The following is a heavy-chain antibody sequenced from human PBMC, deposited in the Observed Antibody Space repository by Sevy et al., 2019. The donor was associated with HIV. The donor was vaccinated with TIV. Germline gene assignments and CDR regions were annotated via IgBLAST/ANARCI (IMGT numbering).Heavy chain of an antibody. CDR1: GFTFSSYA. CDR3: VLMDTAIYRGYYYYGMDV. Sequence: GESLKISCAASGFTFSSYAMSWVRQAPGKGLEWVSAISGSGGSTYYADSVKGRFTISRDNSKNTLYLQMNSLRAEDTAVYYCVLMDTAIYRGYYYYGMDVWGQGTTVTVSS. CDR2: ISGSGGST. D-gene: IGHD5-18*01. V-gene: IGHV3-23*01. J-gene: IGHJ6*02.